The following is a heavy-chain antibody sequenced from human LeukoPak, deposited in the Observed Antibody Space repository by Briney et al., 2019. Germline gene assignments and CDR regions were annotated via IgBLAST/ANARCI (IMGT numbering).Heavy chain of an antibody. CDR3: ARDIGHIWSGYYTDAFDI. Sequence: SETLSLTCAVYGGSFSGYYWSWIRQPPGKGLEWIGEINHSGSTNYNPSLKSRVTISVDTSKNQFSLKLSSVTAADTAVYYCARDIGHIWSGYYTDAFDIWGQGTMVTVSS. CDR2: INHSGST. J-gene: IGHJ3*02. CDR1: GGSFSGYY. V-gene: IGHV4-34*01. D-gene: IGHD3-3*02.